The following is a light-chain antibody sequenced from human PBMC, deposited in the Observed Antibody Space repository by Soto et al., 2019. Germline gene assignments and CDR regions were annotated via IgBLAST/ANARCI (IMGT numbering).Light chain of an antibody. CDR3: QQVDSYPIT. J-gene: IGKJ5*01. CDR2: AAS. Sequence: DIQLTQSPSFLSASVGDRVTITCRASQGISSYLAWYQQKPGKAPKLLVYAASTLQSGVPSRFSGSGSGTEFTLTISSLQPEDFAVYFCQQVDSYPITFGQGTRLEIK. CDR1: QGISSY. V-gene: IGKV1-9*01.